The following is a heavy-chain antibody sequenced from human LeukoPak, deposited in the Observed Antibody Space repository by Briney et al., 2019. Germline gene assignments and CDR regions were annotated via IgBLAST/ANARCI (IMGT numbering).Heavy chain of an antibody. D-gene: IGHD1-1*01. CDR3: ARDRNCNVPGYYGMDV. V-gene: IGHV3-33*01. J-gene: IGHJ6*02. CDR1: GFTFSSYG. Sequence: PGGSLRLSCAASGFTFSSYGMHWVRQAPGKGLEWVSVIWYDGSNKYYADSVKGRFTISRDNSKNTLYLQMNSLRAEDTAVYYCARDRNCNVPGYYGMDVWGQGDTVTVSS. CDR2: IWYDGSNK.